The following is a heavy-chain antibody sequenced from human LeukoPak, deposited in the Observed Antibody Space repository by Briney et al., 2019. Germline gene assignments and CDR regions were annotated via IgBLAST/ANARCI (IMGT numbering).Heavy chain of an antibody. V-gene: IGHV3-7*01. CDR2: IKQDGSEK. CDR3: ARVEDYDILTGFDY. J-gene: IGHJ4*02. Sequence: GRSLRLSCAASGFTFSSYWMSWVRQAPGKGLEWVANIKQDGSEKYYVGSVKGRFTISRDNAKNSLYLQMNSLRAEDTAVYYCARVEDYDILTGFDYWGQGTLVTVSS. D-gene: IGHD3-9*01. CDR1: GFTFSSYW.